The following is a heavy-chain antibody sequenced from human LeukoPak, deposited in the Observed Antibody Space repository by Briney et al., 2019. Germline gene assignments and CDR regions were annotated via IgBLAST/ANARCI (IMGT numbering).Heavy chain of an antibody. Sequence: PSETLSFTCTVSGGSISSYYWSWIRQPPGKGLEWIGYIYYSGSTNYNPSLKSRVAMSVDTSKNQFSLKLSSVTAADTAVYYCARSYDSSGSGAFDIWGQGTMVTVSS. CDR3: ARSYDSSGSGAFDI. CDR1: GGSISSYY. D-gene: IGHD3-22*01. CDR2: IYYSGST. J-gene: IGHJ3*02. V-gene: IGHV4-59*12.